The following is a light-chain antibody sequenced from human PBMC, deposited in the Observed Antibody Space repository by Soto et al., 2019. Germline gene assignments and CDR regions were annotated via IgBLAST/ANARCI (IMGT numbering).Light chain of an antibody. CDR1: RSDVGSYNF. V-gene: IGLV2-23*02. J-gene: IGLJ2*01. Sequence: QSALAQHASVSGSPGQSITISCTGTRSDVGSYNFVSWYRQHPGAAPQLIIYEVTQRASGISYRFSGSKSGNTASLTISDLQTADETDYYCCSYAGNNSLIFGGGTKLTVL. CDR2: EVT. CDR3: CSYAGNNSLI.